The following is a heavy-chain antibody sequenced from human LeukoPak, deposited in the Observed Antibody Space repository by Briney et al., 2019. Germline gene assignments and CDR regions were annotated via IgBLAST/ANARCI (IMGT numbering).Heavy chain of an antibody. Sequence: SETLSLTCTVSGGSISSYYWSWVRQPPGKGLEWIGCIYDIGNTNYNPSLKSRVTISVDTSKNQFSLKLSSVTAADTAVYYCARHGDYGDYLDAFDIWGQGKMVTVSS. V-gene: IGHV4-59*01. CDR3: ARHGDYGDYLDAFDI. CDR2: IYDIGNT. J-gene: IGHJ3*02. D-gene: IGHD4-17*01. CDR1: GGSISSYY.